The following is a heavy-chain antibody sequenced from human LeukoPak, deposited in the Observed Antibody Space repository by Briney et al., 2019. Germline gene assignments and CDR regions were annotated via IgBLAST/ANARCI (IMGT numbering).Heavy chain of an antibody. CDR2: ISYDGSDK. Sequence: PGRSLRLSCAASGFTFSHYSMHWVRQAPGKGLEWVAVISYDGSDKSYADSVKGRFTVSRDNSKSTLYLDINSLRGEDTALYYCAKDRARWAFDIWGQGTTVTVSS. V-gene: IGHV3-30-3*01. J-gene: IGHJ3*02. CDR3: AKDRARWAFDI. D-gene: IGHD5-24*01. CDR1: GFTFSHYS.